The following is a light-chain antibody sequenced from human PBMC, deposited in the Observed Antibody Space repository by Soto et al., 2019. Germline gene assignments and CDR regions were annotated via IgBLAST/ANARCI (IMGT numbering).Light chain of an antibody. Sequence: DIQMTQSPSTLSASLGYTFTVTCRASQSVSGWLAWYQQKPGKAPKLLIYAASILQSGVPSRFRGSGSGTEFTLTISSLQPDDFATYYCQHYNSYSEAFGQGTKV. CDR2: AAS. CDR3: QHYNSYSEA. CDR1: QSVSGW. J-gene: IGKJ1*01. V-gene: IGKV1-5*01.